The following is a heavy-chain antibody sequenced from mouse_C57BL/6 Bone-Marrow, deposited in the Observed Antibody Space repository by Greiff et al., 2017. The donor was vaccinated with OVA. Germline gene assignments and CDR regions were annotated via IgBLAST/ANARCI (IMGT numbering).Heavy chain of an antibody. Sequence: QVQLQQSGAELARPGASVKLSCKASGYTFTSYGISWVKQRTGQGLEWIGEIYPRSGNTYYNEKFKGKATLTADKSYSTAYMELRSLTAEDSAVYFCAGDYDEGYAIDYWGQGTSVTVSS. CDR1: GYTFTSYG. CDR3: AGDYDEGYAIDY. J-gene: IGHJ4*01. V-gene: IGHV1-81*01. D-gene: IGHD2-4*01. CDR2: IYPRSGNT.